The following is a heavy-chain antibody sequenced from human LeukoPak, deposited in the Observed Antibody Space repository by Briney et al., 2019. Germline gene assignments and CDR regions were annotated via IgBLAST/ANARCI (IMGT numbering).Heavy chain of an antibody. Sequence: GGSLRLSCAASGFTVSSNYMSWVRQAPGKGLEWVSVIYSGGSTYYADSVKGRFTISRDNSKNTLYLQMNSLRAEDTAVYYCARARGGNPGFDYYGMDVWGQGTTVTVSS. V-gene: IGHV3-53*01. J-gene: IGHJ6*02. D-gene: IGHD2-15*01. CDR1: GFTVSSNY. CDR2: IYSGGST. CDR3: ARARGGNPGFDYYGMDV.